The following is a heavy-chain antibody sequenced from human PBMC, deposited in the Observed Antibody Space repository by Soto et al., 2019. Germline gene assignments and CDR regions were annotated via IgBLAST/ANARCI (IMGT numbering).Heavy chain of an antibody. CDR1: GFSFSGSA. CDR3: TRPGYSSGWYDL. D-gene: IGHD6-19*01. V-gene: IGHV3-73*02. J-gene: IGHJ5*02. Sequence: EVQLVESGGGLVQPGGSLKLSCAVSGFSFSGSAIHWVRQASGKGLEWVGRIRSKANSYATAYAASVKGRFTISRDDSKNTAYLTMNSLKTEDTAVYYCTRPGYSSGWYDLWGQGTLVTVSS. CDR2: IRSKANSYAT.